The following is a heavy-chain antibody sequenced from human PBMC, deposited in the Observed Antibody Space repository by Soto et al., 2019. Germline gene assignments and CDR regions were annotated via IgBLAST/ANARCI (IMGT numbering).Heavy chain of an antibody. CDR1: GFTFSSYA. V-gene: IGHV3-23*01. CDR2: VSGSDVST. Sequence: EVQLLESGGGLVQPGGSLRISCAASGFTFSSYAMSWVRQAPGKGLEWVSGVSGSDVSTYYADSVKGRFTISRDNSKNTLYLQMNSLRAEDTAVYYCAKVYYDSSGYYYDDAFDIWGQGTMVTVSS. CDR3: AKVYYDSSGYYYDDAFDI. D-gene: IGHD3-22*01. J-gene: IGHJ3*02.